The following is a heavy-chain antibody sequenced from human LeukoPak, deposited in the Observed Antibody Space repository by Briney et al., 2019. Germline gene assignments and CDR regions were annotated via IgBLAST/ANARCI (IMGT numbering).Heavy chain of an antibody. J-gene: IGHJ3*02. CDR1: GFSFSSYA. V-gene: IGHV3-64*04. CDR2: ISHNGDNT. Sequence: QPGGSLRLSCSASGFSFSSYAMRWVRQAPGKGLEYVSGISHNGDNTYYPDSVKGRFTISRDNSKNTLYLQMNSLRAEDTAVYYCASGRKRGAFDIWGQGTMVTVSS. D-gene: IGHD1-1*01. CDR3: ASGRKRGAFDI.